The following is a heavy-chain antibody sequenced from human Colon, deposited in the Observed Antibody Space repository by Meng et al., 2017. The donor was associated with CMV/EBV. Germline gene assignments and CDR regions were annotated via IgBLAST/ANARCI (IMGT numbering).Heavy chain of an antibody. J-gene: IGHJ4*02. CDR3: ARGVAGGDY. CDR1: GFTFSNYD. CDR2: IGRAGDT. D-gene: IGHD3-10*01. Sequence: GGSLRLSCAASGFTFSNYDMHWVRQTTGKGLEWVSAIGRAGDTYYRDSVKGQFTTFRENAKNSLYLQMDSLRAGDTAVYYCARGVAGGDYWGQGTLVTVSS. V-gene: IGHV3-13*01.